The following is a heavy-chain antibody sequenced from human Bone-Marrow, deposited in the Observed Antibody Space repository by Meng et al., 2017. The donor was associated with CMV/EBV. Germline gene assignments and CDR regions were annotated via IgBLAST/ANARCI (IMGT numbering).Heavy chain of an antibody. Sequence: GGSLRLSCAASGFTFSSYGMHWVRQAPGKGLEWVAVIWYDGSNKYYADSVKGRFTISRDNSKNTLYLQMNSLRAEDTALYHCARDVRGATPGYYYGMDVWAQGTTVTVSS. J-gene: IGHJ6*02. V-gene: IGHV3-33*01. CDR1: GFTFSSYG. D-gene: IGHD1-26*01. CDR3: ARDVRGATPGYYYGMDV. CDR2: IWYDGSNK.